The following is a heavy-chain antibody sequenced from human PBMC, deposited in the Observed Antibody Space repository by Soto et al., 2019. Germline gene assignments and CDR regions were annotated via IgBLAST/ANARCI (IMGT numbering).Heavy chain of an antibody. D-gene: IGHD2-8*01. CDR2: IYPGDSDT. J-gene: IGHJ4*02. V-gene: IGHV5-51*01. CDR1: GYSITSYW. CDR3: ARPPSYCTNGVCPDFDY. Sequence: PGESLKIPCKGSGYSITSYWIGWVRQMPGKGLEWMGIIYPGDSDTRYSPSFQGQVTISADKSISTAYLQWSSLKASDTAMYYCARPPSYCTNGVCPDFDYWGKGTLVTVSS.